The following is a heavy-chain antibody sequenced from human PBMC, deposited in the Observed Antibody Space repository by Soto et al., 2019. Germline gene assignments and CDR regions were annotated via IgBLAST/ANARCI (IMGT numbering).Heavy chain of an antibody. J-gene: IGHJ4*02. CDR3: ARDFPYYGSGRPNDY. Sequence: SETLSLTCTVSGGSIRSGCYYWSWIRQHPGKGLEWIGYIYYSGSTYYNPSLKSRVTISVDTSKNQFSLKLSSVTAADTAVYYCARDFPYYGSGRPNDYWGQGTLVTVSS. D-gene: IGHD3-10*01. V-gene: IGHV4-31*03. CDR2: IYYSGST. CDR1: GGSIRSGCYY.